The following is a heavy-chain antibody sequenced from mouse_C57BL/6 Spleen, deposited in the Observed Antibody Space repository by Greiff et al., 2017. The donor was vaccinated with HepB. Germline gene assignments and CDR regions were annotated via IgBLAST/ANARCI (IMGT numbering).Heavy chain of an antibody. CDR2: INYDGSST. V-gene: IGHV5-16*01. J-gene: IGHJ2*01. D-gene: IGHD1-1*01. CDR1: GFTFSDYY. Sequence: EVKLVESEGGLVQPGRSMKLSCTASGFTFSDYYMAWVRQVPEKGLEWVANINYDGSSTYYLDSLKSRFIISRDNAKNILYLQMSSLKSEDTATYYCARGGLYYYGSSGPFDYWGQGTTLTVSS. CDR3: ARGGLYYYGSSGPFDY.